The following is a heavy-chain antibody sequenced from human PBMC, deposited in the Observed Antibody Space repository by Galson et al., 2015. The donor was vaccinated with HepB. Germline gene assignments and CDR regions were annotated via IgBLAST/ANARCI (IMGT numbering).Heavy chain of an antibody. Sequence: SVKVSCKVSGYTFTEVSMHWVRQAPGRGLEWMGGFDLEEDETVYAQQFQGRVSMTEDTSTDTAYMEITNLRSEDTALYYCVVSGTRLTGWFDPWGQGTLVTVSS. CDR1: GYTFTEVS. D-gene: IGHD1-1*01. J-gene: IGHJ5*02. CDR2: FDLEEDET. CDR3: VVSGTRLTGWFDP. V-gene: IGHV1-24*01.